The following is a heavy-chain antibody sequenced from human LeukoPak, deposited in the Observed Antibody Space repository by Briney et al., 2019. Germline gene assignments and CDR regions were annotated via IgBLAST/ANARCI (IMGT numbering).Heavy chain of an antibody. J-gene: IGHJ4*02. Sequence: ASVKVSCKASGYTFNDYYIHWVRQAPGQGLEWMGWINPKSGSTNYAQKFQGRVTMTRGTYISTVYMELSRLRSDDRAVYYCARIGGRGYSYGTFDYWGQGTLVTVSS. CDR3: ARIGGRGYSYGTFDY. CDR2: INPKSGST. D-gene: IGHD5-18*01. V-gene: IGHV1-2*02. CDR1: GYTFNDYY.